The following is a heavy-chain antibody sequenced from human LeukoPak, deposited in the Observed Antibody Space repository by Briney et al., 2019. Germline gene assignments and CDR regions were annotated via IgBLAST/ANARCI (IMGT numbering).Heavy chain of an antibody. D-gene: IGHD3-3*01. Sequence: PGGSLRLSCAASGFTFSSYAMSWVRQAPGKGLEWVSAISGSGGSTYYADSVKGRFTISRDNSKNTLYLQMNSLRAEDTAVCYCAKRGTHYDFWSGYSGYWGQGTLVTVSS. CDR2: ISGSGGST. J-gene: IGHJ4*02. V-gene: IGHV3-23*01. CDR3: AKRGTHYDFWSGYSGY. CDR1: GFTFSSYA.